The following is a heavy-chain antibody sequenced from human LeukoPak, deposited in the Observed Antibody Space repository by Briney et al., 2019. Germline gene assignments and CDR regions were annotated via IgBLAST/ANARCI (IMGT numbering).Heavy chain of an antibody. CDR1: GFTFSSYW. CDR3: AREGRYCSSTSCLNYYYYGMDV. V-gene: IGHV3-7*03. Sequence: GGSLRLSCAASGFTFSSYWMSWVRQAPGKGLEWVANIKQDGSEKYYVDSVKGRFTISRDNAKNSLYLQMNSLRAEDTAVYYCAREGRYCSSTSCLNYYYYGMDVWGQGTTVTVSS. D-gene: IGHD2-2*01. J-gene: IGHJ6*02. CDR2: IKQDGSEK.